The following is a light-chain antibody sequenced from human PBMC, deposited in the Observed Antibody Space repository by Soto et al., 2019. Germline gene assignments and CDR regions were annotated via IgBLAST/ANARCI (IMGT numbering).Light chain of an antibody. CDR1: QTISSW. V-gene: IGKV1-5*03. J-gene: IGKJ5*01. CDR2: KAS. Sequence: IQMTQSPSTLSGSVGDRSTITCRASQTISSWLAWYQQKPGKSPKLLIYKASTLKSGVPSRFSGSGSGTEFTLTISSLQPDDFAAYYCQQYNSALTFGPGTRLDIK. CDR3: QQYNSALT.